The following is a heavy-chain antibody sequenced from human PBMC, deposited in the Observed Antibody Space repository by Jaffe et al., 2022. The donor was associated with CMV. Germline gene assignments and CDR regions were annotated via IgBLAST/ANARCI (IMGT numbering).Heavy chain of an antibody. CDR2: ISSSSSTI. D-gene: IGHD3-3*01. J-gene: IGHJ4*02. CDR1: GFTFSSYS. CDR3: ARDSRGFLEWLFADY. Sequence: EVQLVESGGGLVQPGGSLRLSCAASGFTFSSYSMNWVRQAPGKGLEWVSYISSSSSTIYYADSVKGRFTISRDNAKNSLYLQMNSLRDEDTAVYYCARDSRGFLEWLFADYWGQGTLVTVSS. V-gene: IGHV3-48*02.